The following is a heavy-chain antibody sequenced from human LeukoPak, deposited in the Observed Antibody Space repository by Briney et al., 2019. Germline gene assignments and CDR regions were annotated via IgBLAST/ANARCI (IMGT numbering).Heavy chain of an antibody. V-gene: IGHV5-51*01. J-gene: IGHJ5*02. CDR3: VEQRGASGTINHFDP. D-gene: IGHD1-14*01. CDR1: GYSFTTYW. Sequence: GESLKISCKTSGYSFTTYWIGWVRQMPGTGLEWVGAIYPDDSDTRYSPSFQGQVVIPADRSIRTAYLQWNTLKTSDTAHYYWVEQRGASGTINHFDPWGQGTLVTVSS. CDR2: IYPDDSDT.